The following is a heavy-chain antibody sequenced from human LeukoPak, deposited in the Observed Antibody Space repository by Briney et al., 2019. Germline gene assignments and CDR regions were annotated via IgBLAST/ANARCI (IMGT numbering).Heavy chain of an antibody. D-gene: IGHD6-13*01. V-gene: IGHV1-2*02. J-gene: IGHJ4*02. CDR2: INPNSGGT. CDR1: GYTFTGYY. CDR3: ARDLPAAADFDY. Sequence: GASVKVCYKASGYTFTGYYMHWVRQAPGQGLEWMGWINPNSGGTNYAQKFQGRVTMTRDTSISTAYMELSRLRSDDTAVYYCARDLPAAADFDYWGQGTLVTVSS.